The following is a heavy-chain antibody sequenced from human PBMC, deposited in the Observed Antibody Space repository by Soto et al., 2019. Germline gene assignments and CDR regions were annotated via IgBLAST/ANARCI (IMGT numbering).Heavy chain of an antibody. CDR3: AIVRVADSALDH. Sequence: HPGGSLRLSCVGSGFIFSNYGMHWVRQAPGKGLEWVAFISYDGSDILYADSVKGRFTISRDNSKSTLFLHMNRPTAEDTAIYFCAIVRVADSALDHWGQGTLVTVSS. J-gene: IGHJ4*02. CDR2: ISYDGSDI. CDR1: GFIFSNYG. D-gene: IGHD3-10*02. V-gene: IGHV3-30*02.